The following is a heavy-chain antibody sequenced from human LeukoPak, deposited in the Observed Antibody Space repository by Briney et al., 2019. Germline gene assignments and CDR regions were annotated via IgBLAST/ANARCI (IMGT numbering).Heavy chain of an antibody. Sequence: SQTLSLTCTVSGGSINSGSYYWSWIRQPPGEGLEWIGYIYYSGGTNYTPSLKSRVTMSLDTSKNQFSLKLSSVTAADTAVYYCARGGRIAGFDFWGQGTLVTVSS. D-gene: IGHD6-13*01. V-gene: IGHV4-61*01. J-gene: IGHJ4*02. CDR3: ARGGRIAGFDF. CDR2: IYYSGGT. CDR1: GGSINSGSYY.